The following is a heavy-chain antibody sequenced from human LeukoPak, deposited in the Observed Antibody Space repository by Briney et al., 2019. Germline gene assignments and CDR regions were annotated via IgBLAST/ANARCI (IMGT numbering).Heavy chain of an antibody. D-gene: IGHD1-26*01. CDR2: ISYDGNAK. J-gene: IGHJ5*02. V-gene: IGHV3-30-3*01. Sequence: GRSLRLSCVASGFTFSSYAIHWVRQAPGKGLELVAVISYDGNAKYYADSVRGRFTISRDNSKNTLYLQMNSLRAEDTAVYYCARPVGLTDNWLDPWGQGTLVTVSS. CDR3: ARPVGLTDNWLDP. CDR1: GFTFSSYA.